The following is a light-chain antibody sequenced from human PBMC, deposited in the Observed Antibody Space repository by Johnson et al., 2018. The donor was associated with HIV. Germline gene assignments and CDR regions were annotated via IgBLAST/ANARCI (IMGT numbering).Light chain of an antibody. J-gene: IGLJ1*01. V-gene: IGLV1-51*02. Sequence: QSVLTQPPSVSAAPGQKVTISCSGSGSNIGNNYVSWYQQLPGSAPKLLIYVNNKRPSGIPGRFSGSKSGTSATLGITGLQTGDEADYYCGTWDSSLSADVFGPGTKVTVL. CDR1: GSNIGNNY. CDR2: VNN. CDR3: GTWDSSLSADV.